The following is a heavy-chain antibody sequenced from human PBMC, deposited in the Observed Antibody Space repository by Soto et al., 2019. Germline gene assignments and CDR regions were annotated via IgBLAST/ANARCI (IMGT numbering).Heavy chain of an antibody. V-gene: IGHV3-72*01. J-gene: IGHJ4*02. Sequence: GGSLRLSCAASGFTISDHYMDWVRQAPGKGLEWVGCSRNKGNSYTTEYAESVKGRFTSSRDDSKTSLYLQMNSLQTEDTAVYYCARGSLIVPYYFDYWGQGTLVTVSS. CDR2: SRNKGNSYTT. CDR1: GFTISDHY. CDR3: ARGSLIVPYYFDY. D-gene: IGHD3-16*02.